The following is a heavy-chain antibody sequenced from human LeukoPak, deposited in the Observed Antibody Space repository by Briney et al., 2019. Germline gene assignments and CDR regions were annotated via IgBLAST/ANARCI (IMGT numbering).Heavy chain of an antibody. V-gene: IGHV3-73*01. CDR2: IRSKPHNYAI. D-gene: IGHD5/OR15-5a*01. CDR1: GFTFSASA. J-gene: IGHJ4*02. Sequence: GGSLKLSCAASGFTFSASAMHWVRQASGKGLEWVGRIRSKPHNYAIAYAASVKGRFTLSRDDSENRAFLQMNSLRPDDTAIYYCTPVVGDMVFTYPYWGQGTLVTVSS. CDR3: TPVVGDMVFTYPY.